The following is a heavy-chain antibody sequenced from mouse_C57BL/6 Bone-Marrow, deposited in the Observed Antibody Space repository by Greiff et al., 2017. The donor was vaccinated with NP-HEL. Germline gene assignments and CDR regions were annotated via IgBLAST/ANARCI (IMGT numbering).Heavy chain of an antibody. CDR2: IYPGSGST. CDR3: ARGGIYYDYSIDY. Sequence: VQLQQSGAALVKPGASVKMSCKASGSTFTSSWITWVKPRPGQGLAWIGDIYPGSGSTNYNEKFKRKATLTVDPSSITVYMQLSSLTSEDAAVYYCARGGIYYDYSIDYWGQGTSVTVSS. D-gene: IGHD2-4*01. CDR1: GSTFTSSW. J-gene: IGHJ4*01. V-gene: IGHV1-55*01.